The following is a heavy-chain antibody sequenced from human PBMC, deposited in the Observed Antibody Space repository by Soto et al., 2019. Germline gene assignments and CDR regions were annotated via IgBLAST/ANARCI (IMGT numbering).Heavy chain of an antibody. V-gene: IGHV3-30-3*01. D-gene: IGHD1-26*01. CDR2: ISYDGSKK. Sequence: QVQVVESGGGVVQSGRSLRLSCAASGFPVSTYSMYWVRQAPGKGLEWVALISYDGSKKDYADSVKGRFTISRDSSKTSLYLQMNSLRIDDTAVYYCVRCWGAGDGSDLGYNWFNPWGQGTLVTVSS. CDR1: GFPVSTYS. J-gene: IGHJ5*02. CDR3: VRCWGAGDGSDLGYNWFNP.